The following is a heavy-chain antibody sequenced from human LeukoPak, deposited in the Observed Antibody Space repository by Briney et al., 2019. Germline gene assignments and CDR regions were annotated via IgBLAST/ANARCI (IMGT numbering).Heavy chain of an antibody. V-gene: IGHV3-30-3*01. CDR2: ISYDGSNK. J-gene: IGHJ4*02. D-gene: IGHD3-22*01. CDR1: GFTFSSYA. CDR3: ARDRDYYDSSGSYFDY. Sequence: PGGSLRLSCAASGFTFSSYAMHWVRQAPGKGLEWVAVISYDGSNKYYADSVKGRFTNSRDNSKNTLYLQMNSLRAEDTAVYYCARDRDYYDSSGSYFDYWGQGTLVTVSS.